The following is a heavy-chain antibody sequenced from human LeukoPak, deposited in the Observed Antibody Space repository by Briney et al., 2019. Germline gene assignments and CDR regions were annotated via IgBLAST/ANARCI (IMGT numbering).Heavy chain of an antibody. V-gene: IGHV3-20*04. J-gene: IGHJ6*03. CDR2: INWNGGST. Sequence: PGGSLRLSCAASGFTFDDYGMSWVRQAPGKGLERVSGINWNGGSTGYADSVKGRFTISRDNAKNSLYLQMNSLRAEDTALYYCARVNPGYYYMDVWGKGTTVTVSS. D-gene: IGHD1-14*01. CDR1: GFTFDDYG. CDR3: ARVNPGYYYMDV.